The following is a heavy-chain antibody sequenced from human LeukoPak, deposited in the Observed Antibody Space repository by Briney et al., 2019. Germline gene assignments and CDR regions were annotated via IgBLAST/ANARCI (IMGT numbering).Heavy chain of an antibody. CDR3: ARQAHSGSYFRVRNYYYYMDV. J-gene: IGHJ6*03. CDR1: GGSFSGYY. CDR2: INHGGST. D-gene: IGHD1-26*01. Sequence: PSETLSLTCAVYGGSFSGYYWSWIRQPPGKGLEWIGEINHGGSTNYNPSLKGRVTISVDTSKNQFSLKLSSVTAADTAVYYCARQAHSGSYFRVRNYYYYMDVWGKGTTVTISS. V-gene: IGHV4-34*01.